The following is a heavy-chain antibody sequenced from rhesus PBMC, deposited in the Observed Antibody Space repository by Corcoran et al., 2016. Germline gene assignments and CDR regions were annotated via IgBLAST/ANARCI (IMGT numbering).Heavy chain of an antibody. CDR2: VEPEDGEA. J-gene: IGHJ4*01. CDR1: GYTFPAYY. V-gene: IGHV1-111*02. D-gene: IGHD3-34*01. CDR3: ATDVGDYGY. Sequence: EVQLVQSGPEVKKPGASVTIPCKAYGYTFPAYYLHWVRLAPGKGLEWMGRVEPEDGEAIHAQKFQDRVTITADTSTDTAYMELSSLRSEDTAVYYCATDVGDYGYWGQGVLVTVSS.